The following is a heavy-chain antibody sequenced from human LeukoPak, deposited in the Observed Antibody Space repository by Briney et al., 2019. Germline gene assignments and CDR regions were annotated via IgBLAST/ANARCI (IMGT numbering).Heavy chain of an antibody. CDR2: ISGSGGST. V-gene: IGHV3-23*01. J-gene: IGHJ4*02. D-gene: IGHD3-22*01. Sequence: GGSLRLSCAASGFTFSSYAMSWVRQAPGRGLEWVSAISGSGGSTYYADSVKGRFTVSRDSSKNTLYLQMNSLRAEDTAVYYCAKDRDYYDSSGYYYFDYWGQGTLVTVSS. CDR1: GFTFSSYA. CDR3: AKDRDYYDSSGYYYFDY.